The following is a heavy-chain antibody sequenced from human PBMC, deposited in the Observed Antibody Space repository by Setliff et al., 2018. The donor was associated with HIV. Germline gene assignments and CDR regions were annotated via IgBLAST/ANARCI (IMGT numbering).Heavy chain of an antibody. Sequence: LSLTCAVSGYPIGSAYYWGWIRQPPGKGLEWIGSVYHGGATYHNPSLKSRVSISMDTSTNQFSLRVTSVTVADTAIYYCSRVPGPPSYCAGDCYLDFWGQGTLVTVSS. V-gene: IGHV4-38-2*01. CDR1: GYPIGSAYY. J-gene: IGHJ4*02. CDR3: SRVPGPPSYCAGDCYLDF. CDR2: VYHGGAT. D-gene: IGHD2-21*02.